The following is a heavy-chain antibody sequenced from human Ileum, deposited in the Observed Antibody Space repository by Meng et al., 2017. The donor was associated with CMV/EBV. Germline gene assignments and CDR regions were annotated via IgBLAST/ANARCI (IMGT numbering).Heavy chain of an antibody. Sequence: VQLPQSGDRVMKPTATLSLTFAVSGDPFNGFFCSWFRQPPGRGLEWIGEFHNRGRTNYNPSLKSRLTISIDTSKRQLSLMVTSVTAADSAIYYCASGRLQFTPSALQHWGPGTLVTVSS. J-gene: IGHJ1*01. V-gene: IGHV4-34*02. D-gene: IGHD5-24*01. CDR2: FHNRGRT. CDR1: GDPFNGFF. CDR3: ASGRLQFTPSALQH.